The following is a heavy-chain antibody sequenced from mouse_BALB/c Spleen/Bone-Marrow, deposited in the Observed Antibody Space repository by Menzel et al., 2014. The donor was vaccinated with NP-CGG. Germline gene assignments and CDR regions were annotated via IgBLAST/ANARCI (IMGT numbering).Heavy chain of an antibody. D-gene: IGHD1-2*01. CDR1: GYTFSSYW. CDR3: ARRGHGFAWFAY. Sequence: VKLVESGTELMKPGASVKISCKATGYTFSSYWIEWVNQRPGHGLEWIGEILPGSGSTNYNEKFKGKATFTADTSSNTAYMQLSSLTSGDSAVYYCARRGHGFAWFAYWGQGTLVTVSA. J-gene: IGHJ3*01. CDR2: ILPGSGST. V-gene: IGHV1-9*01.